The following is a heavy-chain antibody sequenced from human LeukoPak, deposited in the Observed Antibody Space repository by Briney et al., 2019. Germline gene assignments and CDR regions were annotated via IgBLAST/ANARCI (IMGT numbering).Heavy chain of an antibody. CDR1: GGTFSSYA. J-gene: IGHJ5*01. V-gene: IGHV1-69*05. CDR3: ARANRLLEWSNNWFDS. Sequence: SVKVSCKASGGTFSSYAISWVRQAPGQGLEWMGGIIPIFGTANYAQKFQGRVTITTDESTSTAYTELSSLRSEDTAVYYCARANRLLEWSNNWFDSWGQGTLVTVSS. D-gene: IGHD3-3*01. CDR2: IIPIFGTA.